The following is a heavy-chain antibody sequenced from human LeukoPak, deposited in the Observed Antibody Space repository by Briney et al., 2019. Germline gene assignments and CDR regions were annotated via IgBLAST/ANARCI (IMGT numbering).Heavy chain of an antibody. V-gene: IGHV3-43*01. CDR2: ITWDGRT. D-gene: IGHD3-16*02. CDR1: GFTFDDYT. J-gene: IGHJ4*02. Sequence: PGGSLRLSCAASGFTFDDYTMHWVRQAPGKGLEWVSLITWDGRTIYADSVKGRFTISRDNSENSLYLQMGSQRTEDTAQYYCAKLFFRNSYGYNDYWGQGTLVTVSS. CDR3: AKLFFRNSYGYNDY.